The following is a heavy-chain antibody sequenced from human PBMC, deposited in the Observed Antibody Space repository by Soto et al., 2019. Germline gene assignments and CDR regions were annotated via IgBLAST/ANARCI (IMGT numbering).Heavy chain of an antibody. CDR3: ARDFDCANGACYTGYYYYGLDV. CDR1: GFTFTSSA. D-gene: IGHD2-8*01. J-gene: IGHJ6*02. Sequence: ASVKVSCKASGFTFTSSAVQWVRQARGQRLEWIGWIVVGSGNTNYAQKFQERVTITRDMSTSTAYMELSSLRSEDTAVYYCARDFDCANGACYTGYYYYGLDVWGLGTTVTVS. V-gene: IGHV1-58*01. CDR2: IVVGSGNT.